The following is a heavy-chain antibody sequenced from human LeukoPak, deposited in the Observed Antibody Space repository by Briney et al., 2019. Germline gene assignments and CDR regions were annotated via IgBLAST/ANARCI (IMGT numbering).Heavy chain of an antibody. V-gene: IGHV4-39*07. CDR3: ARDIVGASEFDY. Sequence: PSETLSLTCTVSGGSISSSSYYWGWIRQPPGKGLEWIGSIYYSGSTYYNPSLKSRVTISVDTSKNQFSLKLSSVPAADTAVYYCARDIVGASEFDYWGQGTLVTVSS. J-gene: IGHJ4*02. D-gene: IGHD1-26*01. CDR1: GGSISSSSYY. CDR2: IYYSGST.